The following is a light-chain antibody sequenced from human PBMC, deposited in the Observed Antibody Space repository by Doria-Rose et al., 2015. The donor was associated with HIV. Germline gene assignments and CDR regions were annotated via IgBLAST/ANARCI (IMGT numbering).Light chain of an antibody. CDR2: LGS. V-gene: IGKV2-28*01. CDR3: MQALQTPIT. J-gene: IGKJ4*01. CDR1: QSLLHSNGYNS. Sequence: TQSPLSLAVTPGEPASISCRSSQSLLHSNGYNSLDWYVQKPGQSPQPLIYLGSNRASGVPDRFSGSGSGTDFTLKISRVEAEDVGVYYCMQALQTPITYGGGTKVEIK.